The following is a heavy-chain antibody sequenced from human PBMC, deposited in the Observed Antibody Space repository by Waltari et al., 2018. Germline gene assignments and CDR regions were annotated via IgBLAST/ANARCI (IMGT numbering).Heavy chain of an antibody. D-gene: IGHD3-9*01. J-gene: IGHJ4*02. CDR1: GFTFSSYA. CDR3: AKVDSGYDILTGYYSSFDY. V-gene: IGHV3-23*01. Sequence: EVQLLESGGGLVQPGGSLRLSCAASGFTFSSYAMSWVRQAPGKGLEWVSAISGSGGSTYYADSVKGRFTIARDNSKNTLYLQMNSLRAEDTAVYYCAKVDSGYDILTGYYSSFDYWGQGTLVTVSS. CDR2: ISGSGGST.